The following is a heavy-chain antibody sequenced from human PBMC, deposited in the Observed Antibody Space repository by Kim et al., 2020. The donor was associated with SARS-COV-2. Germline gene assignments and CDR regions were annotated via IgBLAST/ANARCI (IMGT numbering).Heavy chain of an antibody. CDR3: AEEYCTNGACYYDY. V-gene: IGHV3-23*01. CDR2: ISGSDSTT. D-gene: IGHD2-8*01. Sequence: GGSLRLSCAASGFTFSSYAMSWVRQAPGKGLEWVSGISGSDSTTYYADSVKGRFTISRDNSKNTLYLQMNSLRAEDTTMYYCAEEYCTNGACYYDYWGQG. J-gene: IGHJ4*02. CDR1: GFTFSSYA.